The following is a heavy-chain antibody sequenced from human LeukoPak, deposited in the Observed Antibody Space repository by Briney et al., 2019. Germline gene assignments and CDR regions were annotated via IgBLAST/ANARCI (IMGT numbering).Heavy chain of an antibody. J-gene: IGHJ6*03. V-gene: IGHV1-69*13. D-gene: IGHD2-15*01. CDR2: IIPIFGTA. CDR3: ARDSCSGGSCYYYYYMDV. Sequence: SVKVSCKASGYTFTSYAISWVRQAPGQGLEWMGGIIPIFGTANYAQKFQGRVTITADESTSTAYMELSSLRSEDTAVYYCARDSCSGGSCYYYYYMDVWGKGTTVTISS. CDR1: GYTFTSYA.